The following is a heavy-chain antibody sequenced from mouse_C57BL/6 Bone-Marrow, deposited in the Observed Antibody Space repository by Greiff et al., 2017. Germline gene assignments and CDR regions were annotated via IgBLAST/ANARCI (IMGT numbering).Heavy chain of an antibody. J-gene: IGHJ4*01. CDR3: ARVRGIYYGYLYYAMDY. CDR1: GYTFTSYW. V-gene: IGHV1-64*01. D-gene: IGHD2-2*01. CDR2: IHPNSGST. Sequence: QVQLQQPGAELVKPGASVKLSCKASGYTFTSYWMHWVKQRPGQGLEWIGMIHPNSGSTNYNEKFKSKATLTVDKSSSTAYMQLSSLTSEDSAVYYCARVRGIYYGYLYYAMDYWGQGTSVTVSS.